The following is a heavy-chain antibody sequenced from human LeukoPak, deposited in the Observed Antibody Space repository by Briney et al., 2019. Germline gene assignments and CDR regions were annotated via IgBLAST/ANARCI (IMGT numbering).Heavy chain of an antibody. J-gene: IGHJ4*02. CDR3: ASYLYWWSDLGY. Sequence: PGGSLRLSCVGCRFTFRDYLLTWVRQAAAKGLAGVAKIKPDGSEKYYVDSVRGRFTISRDNAKNSLYLQMNSLRVEDTAVYYCASYLYWWSDLGYWGQGTLVTVSS. V-gene: IGHV3-7*01. CDR1: RFTFRDYL. CDR2: IKPDGSEK. D-gene: IGHD2-8*02.